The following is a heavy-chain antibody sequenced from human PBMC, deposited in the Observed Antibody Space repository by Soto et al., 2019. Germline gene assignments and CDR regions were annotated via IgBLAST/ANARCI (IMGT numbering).Heavy chain of an antibody. Sequence: QVQLMQSGGEVKKPGDSVKVSCKASGYTFTTAVIAWVRQAPGQEREWLGGISAYNGNTDYAQRFQGRVTMTTNTSTSTSYMEVRSRRKDDTAVYYGARVCSRSYSTSETDYWGQGTLVTVSS. V-gene: IGHV1-18*01. CDR3: ARVCSRSYSTSETDY. J-gene: IGHJ4*02. CDR2: ISAYNGNT. D-gene: IGHD2-15*01. CDR1: GYTFTTAV.